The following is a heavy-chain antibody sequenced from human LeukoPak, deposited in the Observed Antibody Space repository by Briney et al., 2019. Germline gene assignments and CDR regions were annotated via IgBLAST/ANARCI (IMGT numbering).Heavy chain of an antibody. CDR3: ARGLGYCSGGSCYVFSH. V-gene: IGHV3-33*01. CDR2: IWYDGSNK. Sequence: GRSLRLSCAASGFTFSSYGMHWVRQAPGKGLEWVAVIWYDGSNKYYADSVKGRFAISRDNSKNTLYLQMNSLRAEDTAVYYCARGLGYCSGGSCYVFSHWGQGTLVTVSS. D-gene: IGHD2-15*01. J-gene: IGHJ4*02. CDR1: GFTFSSYG.